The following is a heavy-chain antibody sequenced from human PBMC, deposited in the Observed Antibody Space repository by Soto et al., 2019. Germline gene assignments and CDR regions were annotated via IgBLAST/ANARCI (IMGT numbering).Heavy chain of an antibody. J-gene: IGHJ5*02. Sequence: ASGTLSLTCTVSCGSIISYYWIWIRQPPGKGLEWIGNIDYGGTAYFNPSLGTRVTFPVDTSKNQFSLTLYSVTAADTAVYYCARKGGLAAAGTGGFDPWGQGTLVTVSS. D-gene: IGHD6-13*01. CDR3: ARKGGLAAAGTGGFDP. V-gene: IGHV4-59*04. CDR2: IDYGGTA. CDR1: CGSIISYY.